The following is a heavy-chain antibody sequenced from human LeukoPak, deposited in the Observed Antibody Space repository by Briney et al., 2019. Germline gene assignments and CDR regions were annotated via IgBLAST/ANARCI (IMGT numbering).Heavy chain of an antibody. CDR2: MNWNGGST. D-gene: IGHD2-2*01. Sequence: GGSLRLSCAASGFTFDDYGMSWVRQAPGKGLEWVSGMNWNGGSTGYADSVKGRFTISRDNAKNSLYLQMNSLRAEDTALYYCARDAWVEYCSSTSCYHYYYMDVWGKGTTVTVSS. CDR3: ARDAWVEYCSSTSCYHYYYMDV. V-gene: IGHV3-20*04. J-gene: IGHJ6*03. CDR1: GFTFDDYG.